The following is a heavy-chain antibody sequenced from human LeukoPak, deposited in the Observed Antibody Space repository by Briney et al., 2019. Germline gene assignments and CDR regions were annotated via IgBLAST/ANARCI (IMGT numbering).Heavy chain of an antibody. V-gene: IGHV3-30*18. J-gene: IGHJ4*02. Sequence: PGGSLRLSCAASGFTFTTYGMTWVRQAPGKGLEWVAVISYDGSNKYYADSVKGRFTISRDNSKNTLYLQMNSLRAEDTAVYYCAKGRANPYTTTVTTLVDYWGQGTLVTVSS. D-gene: IGHD4-17*01. CDR2: ISYDGSNK. CDR1: GFTFTTYG. CDR3: AKGRANPYTTTVTTLVDY.